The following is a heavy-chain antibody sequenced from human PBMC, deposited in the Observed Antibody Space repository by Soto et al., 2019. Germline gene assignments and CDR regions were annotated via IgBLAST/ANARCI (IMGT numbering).Heavy chain of an antibody. J-gene: IGHJ2*01. V-gene: IGHV4-39*01. CDR1: GGPISSSSYY. CDR2: IYYTGYT. D-gene: IGHD5-18*01. Sequence: PSETLSLTCTVSGGPISSSSYYWGWIRQAPGKGLEWPATIYYTGYTYHNPSLKSHVTISVDTSKNQFSLKLTSVTAADTALYYCARSAIATHWFFDLWGRGTLVTVSS. CDR3: ARSAIATHWFFDL.